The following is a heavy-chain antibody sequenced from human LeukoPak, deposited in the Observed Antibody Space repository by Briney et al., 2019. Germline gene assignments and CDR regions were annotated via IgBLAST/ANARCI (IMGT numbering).Heavy chain of an antibody. CDR2: IKQDGSEK. D-gene: IGHD3-10*01. Sequence: PGGSLRLSCAASAFTFSSYWMSWVRQAPGKGLEWVANIKQDGSEKYYVDSVKGRFTISRDNAENSLYLQMNSLRAEDTAVYYCARLRGYYYGSGTHPYYFDYWGQGTLVTVSS. CDR1: AFTFSSYW. V-gene: IGHV3-7*01. J-gene: IGHJ4*02. CDR3: ARLRGYYYGSGTHPYYFDY.